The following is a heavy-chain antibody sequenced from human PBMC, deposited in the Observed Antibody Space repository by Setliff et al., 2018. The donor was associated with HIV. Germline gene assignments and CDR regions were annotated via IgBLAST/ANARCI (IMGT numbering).Heavy chain of an antibody. CDR1: GYTFTSYW. V-gene: IGHV5-51*01. Sequence: GESLKISCKGSGYTFTSYWIGWVRQMPGKGLEWMGIIYPGDSGTRYSPSFQGQVTISAGKSINTAFLQWSSLKASDTAMFYCARSDSANWYVDYWGQGTLVTVSS. D-gene: IGHD1-1*01. CDR2: IYPGDSGT. CDR3: ARSDSANWYVDY. J-gene: IGHJ4*02.